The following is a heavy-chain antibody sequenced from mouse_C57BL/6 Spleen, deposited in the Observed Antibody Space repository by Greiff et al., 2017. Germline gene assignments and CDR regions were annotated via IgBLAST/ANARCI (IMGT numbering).Heavy chain of an antibody. CDR2: INPSNGGT. D-gene: IGHD1-1*01. CDR1: GYTFTSYW. V-gene: IGHV1-53*01. Sequence: QVHVQQPGTELVKPGASVKLSCKASGYTFTSYWMHWVKQRPGKGLEWIGNINPSNGGTNYNETFKSKATLTVDKSSSTAYMQLSSLTSEDSAVYYCARGTTVVAGDYAMDYWGQGTSVTVS. J-gene: IGHJ4*01. CDR3: ARGTTVVAGDYAMDY.